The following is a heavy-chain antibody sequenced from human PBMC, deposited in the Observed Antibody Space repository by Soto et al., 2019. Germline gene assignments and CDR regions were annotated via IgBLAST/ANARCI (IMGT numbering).Heavy chain of an antibody. Sequence: GGSLRLSCAASGFTFSSYEMNWVRQAPGKGLEWISYISSSGSTIHYADSVKGRFTISRDNAKNSLYLQMSSLRAEDTAVYYCARVNRSSSACIYWGQGSLITVSS. V-gene: IGHV3-48*03. CDR3: ARVNRSSSACIY. J-gene: IGHJ4*02. CDR2: ISSSGSTI. CDR1: GFTFSSYE. D-gene: IGHD6-6*01.